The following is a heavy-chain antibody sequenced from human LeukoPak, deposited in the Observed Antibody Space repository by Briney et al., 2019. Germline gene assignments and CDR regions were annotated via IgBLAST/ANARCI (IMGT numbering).Heavy chain of an antibody. Sequence: ASVKVSCKASGYTFTSYYIHWVRQAPGQGLERMGIINPSGGSTSYAQKFQGRVTMTRDMSTSTVYMELSSLRSEDTAVYYCARLPVGAIYFDDYWGQGTLVTVSS. D-gene: IGHD1-26*01. V-gene: IGHV1-46*01. CDR2: INPSGGST. J-gene: IGHJ4*02. CDR3: ARLPVGAIYFDDY. CDR1: GYTFTSYY.